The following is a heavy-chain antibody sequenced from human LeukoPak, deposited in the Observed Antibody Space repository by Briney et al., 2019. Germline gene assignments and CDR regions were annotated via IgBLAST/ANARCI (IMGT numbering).Heavy chain of an antibody. J-gene: IGHJ6*02. CDR3: AKDIGLGRTTVTNYGMDV. D-gene: IGHD4-17*01. V-gene: IGHV3-23*01. Sequence: GGSLRLSCAASGFTFSSYAMSWVRQAPGKELEWVSAISGSGAATYYGDSVKGRFTISRDNSKNTLYLQTNSLRAEDTAVYYCAKDIGLGRTTVTNYGMDVWGQGTTVTVSS. CDR1: GFTFSSYA. CDR2: ISGSGAAT.